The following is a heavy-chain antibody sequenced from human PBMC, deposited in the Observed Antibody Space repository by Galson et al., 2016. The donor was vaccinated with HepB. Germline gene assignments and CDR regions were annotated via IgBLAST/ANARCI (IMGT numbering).Heavy chain of an antibody. Sequence: SLRLSCADSGFTFSRYWMSWVRQAPGKGLEGVANIREDGGEIYYLDSVKGRFTISRDNAKSSLFLQMNSLRAEDTAIYYCAREKRRTASAFDVWGRGTMVTVSS. CDR1: GFTFSRYW. V-gene: IGHV3-7*04. CDR3: AREKRRTASAFDV. CDR2: IREDGGEI. D-gene: IGHD2-21*02. J-gene: IGHJ3*01.